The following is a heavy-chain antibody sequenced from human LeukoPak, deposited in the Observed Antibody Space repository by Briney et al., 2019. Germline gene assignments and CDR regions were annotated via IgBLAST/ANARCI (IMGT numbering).Heavy chain of an antibody. CDR2: INPNSGGT. CDR1: GYTFTGYY. J-gene: IGHJ4*02. V-gene: IGHV1-2*02. CDR3: ARGRIAGATPPGY. Sequence: GASVKVSCKASGYTFTGYYMHWVRQAPGQGLEWMGWINPNSGGTNYAQKFQGRVTMTRDTSISTAYMELSRLRSDDTAVYYCARGRIAGATPPGYWGQGTLVTVSS. D-gene: IGHD1-26*01.